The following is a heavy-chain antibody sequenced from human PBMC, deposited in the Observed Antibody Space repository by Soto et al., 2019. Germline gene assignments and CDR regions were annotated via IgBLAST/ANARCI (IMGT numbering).Heavy chain of an antibody. D-gene: IGHD4-17*01. Sequence: SETLSLTFTLSCSSISIYYWCWIRQPSGKGLEWIGYIYYSGSTNYNPSLKSRVTISVDTSKNQFSLKLSSVTAADTAVYYCARAYGDYVFDYWGQGTLVTVS. CDR1: CSSISIYY. CDR3: ARAYGDYVFDY. J-gene: IGHJ4*02. CDR2: IYYSGST. V-gene: IGHV4-59*01.